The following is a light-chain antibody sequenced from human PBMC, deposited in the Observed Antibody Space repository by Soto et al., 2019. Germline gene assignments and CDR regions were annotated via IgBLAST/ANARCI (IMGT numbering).Light chain of an antibody. CDR2: RAS. V-gene: IGKV3-15*01. J-gene: IGKJ2*01. Sequence: EILLTQSPATLAVSPGEGATLSCRASQSVRDNLAWYQQKAGQAPRLLIYRASTRATGVPARFSGSGSGTEFTLTISSLQSEDVSVYFCQHYNFWPHTFGQGTKVDIK. CDR3: QHYNFWPHT. CDR1: QSVRDN.